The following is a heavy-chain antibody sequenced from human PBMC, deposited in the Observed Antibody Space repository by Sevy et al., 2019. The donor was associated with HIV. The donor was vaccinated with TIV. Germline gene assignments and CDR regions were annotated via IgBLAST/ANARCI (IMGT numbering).Heavy chain of an antibody. CDR1: GFTLSSYW. CDR3: ARDVRIALAGTHYYGMDV. J-gene: IGHJ6*02. V-gene: IGHV3-74*01. CDR2: INSDGSRT. Sequence: GGSLRLSCAASGFTLSSYWMHWVRQAPGKGLVWVSRINSDGSRTSYANSVKGRFTISRDNAKNTLYLQMNSLRAEDTAVYYCARDVRIALAGTHYYGMDVWGQGTTVTVSS. D-gene: IGHD6-19*01.